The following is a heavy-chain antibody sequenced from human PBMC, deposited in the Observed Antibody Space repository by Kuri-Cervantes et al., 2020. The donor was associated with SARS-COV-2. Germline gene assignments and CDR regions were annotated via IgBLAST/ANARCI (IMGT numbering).Heavy chain of an antibody. V-gene: IGHV3-7*01. Sequence: ETLSLTCAASGFTFSSYGMHWVRQAPGKGLEWVANIKQDGSEKYYVDSVKGRFTISRDNAKNSLYLQMNSLRAEDTAVYYCARKKTDMDVWGKGTTVTVSS. CDR3: ARKKTDMDV. CDR2: IKQDGSEK. CDR1: GFTFSSYG. D-gene: IGHD1-14*01. J-gene: IGHJ6*03.